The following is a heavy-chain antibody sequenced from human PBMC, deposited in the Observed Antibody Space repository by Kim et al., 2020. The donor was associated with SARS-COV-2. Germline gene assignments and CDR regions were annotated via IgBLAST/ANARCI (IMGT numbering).Heavy chain of an antibody. Sequence: SETLSLTCTVSGGSITNNNIYWGWIRQPPGKGLEWIGSVYYNGNTYYNLSLKSRVTLPVDTSKNRFSLELSSVTAADTAVYYCARHVSDCTGDGYYKDCGYSDGMDVWGQGTTVTVSS. CDR1: GGSITNNNIY. D-gene: IGHD2-21*01. V-gene: IGHV4-39*01. CDR2: VYYNGNT. J-gene: IGHJ6*02. CDR3: ARHVSDCTGDGYYKDCGYSDGMDV.